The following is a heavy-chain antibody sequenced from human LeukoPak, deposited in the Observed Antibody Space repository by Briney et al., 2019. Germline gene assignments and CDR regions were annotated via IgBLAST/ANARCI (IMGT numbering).Heavy chain of an antibody. CDR1: GYTFTGDY. CDR3: ARDSGSYSFSAFDF. J-gene: IGHJ3*01. CDR2: INPNSGGT. Sequence: ASVKVSCKASGYTFTGDYIHWVRQAPGQGLEWMGRINPNSGGTNYAQKFQGRVTMTGDTSISIVYMELSRLRSDDTAVYYCARDSGSYSFSAFDFWGQGTMVSVSS. V-gene: IGHV1-2*06. D-gene: IGHD1-26*01.